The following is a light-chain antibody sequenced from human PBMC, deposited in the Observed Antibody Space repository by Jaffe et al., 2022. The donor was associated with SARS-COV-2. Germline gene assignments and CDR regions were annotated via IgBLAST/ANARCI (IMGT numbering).Light chain of an antibody. V-gene: IGKV1-5*03. CDR3: QQRWG. CDR1: QSISSW. Sequence: DIQMTQSPSTLSASVGDRVTITCRASQSISSWLAWYQQKPGKAPKLLIYKASSLESGVPSRFSGSGSGTEFTLTISSLQPDDFATYYCQQRWGFGPGTKVDIK. CDR2: KAS. J-gene: IGKJ3*01.